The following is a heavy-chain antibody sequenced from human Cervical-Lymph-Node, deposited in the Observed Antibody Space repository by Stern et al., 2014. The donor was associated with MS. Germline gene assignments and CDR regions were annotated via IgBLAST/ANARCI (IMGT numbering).Heavy chain of an antibody. D-gene: IGHD4-17*01. CDR3: ARYGDYRYWYFDL. CDR1: GGSISSYY. CDR2: IYYSGST. V-gene: IGHV4-59*01. J-gene: IGHJ2*01. Sequence: QLQLQESGPGLVKPSETLSLTCTVSGGSISSYYWSWIRQPPGKGLDRIGYIYYSGSTNYNPSLKSRVTISVDTSKNQFSLKLSSVTAADTAVYYCARYGDYRYWYFDLWGRGTLVTVSS.